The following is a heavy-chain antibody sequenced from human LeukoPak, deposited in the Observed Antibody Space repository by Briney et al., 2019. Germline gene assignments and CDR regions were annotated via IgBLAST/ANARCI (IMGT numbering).Heavy chain of an antibody. CDR2: IYYSGST. V-gene: IGHV4-31*03. CDR3: AREADPYGDYVGRGYNWFDP. J-gene: IGHJ5*02. CDR1: GGSISSGGYY. D-gene: IGHD4-17*01. Sequence: SETLSLTCTVSGGSISSGGYYWGWIRQHPGKGLEWIGYIYYSGSTYYNPSLKSRVTISVDTSKNQFSLKLSSVTAADTAVYYCAREADPYGDYVGRGYNWFDPWGQGTLVTVSS.